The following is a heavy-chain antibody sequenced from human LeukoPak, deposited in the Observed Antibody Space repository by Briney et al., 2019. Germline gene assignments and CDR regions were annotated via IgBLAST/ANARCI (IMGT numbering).Heavy chain of an antibody. CDR2: IYYSGST. V-gene: IGHV4-39*01. CDR3: ATSSRGYSYGPYYMDV. CDR1: GGSISSSSYY. J-gene: IGHJ6*03. D-gene: IGHD5-18*01. Sequence: SETLSLTCTVSGGSISSSSYYWGWIRQPPGKGLEWIGSIYYSGSTYYNPSLKSRVTISVDTSKNQFSLKLSSVTAADTAVYYCATSSRGYSYGPYYMDVWGKGTTVTISS.